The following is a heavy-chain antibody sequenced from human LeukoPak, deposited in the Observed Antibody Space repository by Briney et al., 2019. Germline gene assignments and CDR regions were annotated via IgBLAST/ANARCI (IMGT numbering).Heavy chain of an antibody. D-gene: IGHD3-3*01. CDR3: AREEITIFGEIAN. V-gene: IGHV3-66*02. Sequence: GGSLRLSCVASGFTVSSNYMSWVRQAPGKGLEWVSVIYSGGSTYYADSVKGRFTISRDNSKNTLYLRMNSLRAEDTAVYYCAREEITIFGEIANWGQGTLVTVSS. J-gene: IGHJ4*02. CDR1: GFTVSSNY. CDR2: IYSGGST.